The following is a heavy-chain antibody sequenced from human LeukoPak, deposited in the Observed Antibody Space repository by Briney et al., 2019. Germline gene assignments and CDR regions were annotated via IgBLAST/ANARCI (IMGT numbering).Heavy chain of an antibody. V-gene: IGHV3-66*04. CDR2: IYSGGSI. CDR1: GFDVVENY. D-gene: IGHD4-17*01. J-gene: IGHJ4*02. CDR3: ARHRTASDY. Sequence: GSLRLSCAVSGFDVVENYVTWVRQAPGKGLEWVSVIYSGGSIYYSDSVKGRFTISRDTSRNMVFLQMNSLRAEDTALYYCARHRTASDYWGQGTLVTVSS.